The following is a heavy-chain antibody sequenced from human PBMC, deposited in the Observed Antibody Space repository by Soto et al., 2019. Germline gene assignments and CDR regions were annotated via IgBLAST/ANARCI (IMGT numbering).Heavy chain of an antibody. CDR1: GFTFSSYG. CDR2: IWYDGSNK. V-gene: IGHV3-33*01. CDR3: ARGPKSYYYYYGMDV. J-gene: IGHJ6*02. Sequence: GGSLRLSCAASGFTFSSYGMHWVRQAPGKGLEWVAVIWYDGSNKYYEDSVKGRFTISRDNSKNTLYLQMNSLRAADTAVYYCARGPKSYYYYYGMDVWGQGTTVTVSS.